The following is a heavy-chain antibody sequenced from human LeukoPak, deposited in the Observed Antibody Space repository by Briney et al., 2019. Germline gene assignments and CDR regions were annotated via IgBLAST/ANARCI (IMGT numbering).Heavy chain of an antibody. D-gene: IGHD2-15*01. CDR2: IIGRSSTI. CDR1: GLTFSDYDYG. V-gene: IGHV3-48*01. CDR3: AREAGYDSPPP. Sequence: GGSLRLSCAASGLTFSDYDYGLIWVRPAPGQGLVWVSYIIGRSSTIHYTDSVRGRFTISRANAKNSLYLQMNSLRAEDTAVYYCAREAGYDSPPPWGQGTLVTVSS. J-gene: IGHJ5*02.